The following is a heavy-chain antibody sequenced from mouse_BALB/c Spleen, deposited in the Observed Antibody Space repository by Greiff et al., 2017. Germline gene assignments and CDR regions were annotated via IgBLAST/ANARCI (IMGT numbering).Heavy chain of an antibody. Sequence: EVQGVESGGGLVKPGGSLKLSCAASGFTFSSYAMSWVRQSPEKRLEWVAEISSGGSYTYYPDTVTGRFTISRDNAKNTLYLEMSSLRSEDTAMYYCARGYYYGSNGAMDYWGQGTSVTVSS. D-gene: IGHD1-1*01. CDR3: ARGYYYGSNGAMDY. CDR1: GFTFSSYA. J-gene: IGHJ4*01. V-gene: IGHV5-9-4*01. CDR2: ISSGGSYT.